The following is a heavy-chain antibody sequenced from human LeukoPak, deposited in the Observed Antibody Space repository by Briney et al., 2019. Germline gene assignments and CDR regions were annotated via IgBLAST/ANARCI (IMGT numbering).Heavy chain of an antibody. J-gene: IGHJ4*02. CDR2: IYYSGST. D-gene: IGHD6-13*01. V-gene: IGHV4-31*11. Sequence: SGTLSLTCAVSGGSISSGGYYWSWIRQHPEKGLEWIGYIYYSGSTYYNPSLKSRVTISADTSKNQFSLNLSSVTAADTAVYYCARESSSWYYFGYWGQGTLVTVSS. CDR1: GGSISSGGYY. CDR3: ARESSSWYYFGY.